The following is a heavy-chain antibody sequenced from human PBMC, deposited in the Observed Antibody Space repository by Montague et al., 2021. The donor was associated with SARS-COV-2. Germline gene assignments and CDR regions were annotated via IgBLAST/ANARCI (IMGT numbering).Heavy chain of an antibody. Sequence: CAISGDSVSGHRPTSRWIRQSPSSDLGWLGRTYYRYRWSNDYAVSVRSRIIINPDTSTNQFSLQLSSVTPEDTAVYFCARERWAVGVSFDYWGQGTLVTVSS. CDR3: ARERWAVGVSFDY. V-gene: IGHV6-1*01. CDR1: GDSVSGHRPT. CDR2: TYYRYRWSN. D-gene: IGHD1-26*01. J-gene: IGHJ4*02.